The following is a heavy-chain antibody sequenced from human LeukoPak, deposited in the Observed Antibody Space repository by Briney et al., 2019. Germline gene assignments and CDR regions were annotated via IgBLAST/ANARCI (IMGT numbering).Heavy chain of an antibody. CDR1: GFTFSSYG. CDR3: SRDPTPYYYDSNGYLDY. V-gene: IGHV3-33*01. J-gene: IGHJ4*02. CDR2: IWYDGSNK. D-gene: IGHD3-22*01. Sequence: GGSLRLSCAASGFTFSSYGMHWVRQAPGKGLEWVAVIWYDGSNKYYADSVKGRFTISRDNSKNTLYLQMNSLRAEDTAVYYCSRDPTPYYYDSNGYLDYWGQGTLVTVSS.